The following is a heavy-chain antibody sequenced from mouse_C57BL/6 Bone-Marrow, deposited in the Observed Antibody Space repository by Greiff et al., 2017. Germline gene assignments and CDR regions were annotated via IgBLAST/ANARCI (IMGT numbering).Heavy chain of an antibody. D-gene: IGHD2-2*01. CDR2: IDPSDSYT. Sequence: QVQLQQPGAELVMPGASVKLSCKASGYTFTSYWMPWVKQRPGQGLEWIGEIDPSDSYTNYNQKFKGKSTLTVDKSSSTAYMQLSSLTSEDYAVYYCARGYDPFAYWGQGTLVTVSA. V-gene: IGHV1-69*01. CDR3: ARGYDPFAY. CDR1: GYTFTSYW. J-gene: IGHJ3*01.